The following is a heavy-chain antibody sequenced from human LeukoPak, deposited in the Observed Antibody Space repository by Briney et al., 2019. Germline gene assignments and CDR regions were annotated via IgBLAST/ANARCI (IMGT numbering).Heavy chain of an antibody. CDR2: ISSSGSTI. V-gene: IGHV3-48*03. D-gene: IGHD2-2*01. CDR1: GFTFSSYE. J-gene: IGHJ6*03. CDR3: ARGTIVVVPAAMVYYYYMDV. Sequence: GGSLRLSCAASGFTFSSYEMNWVRQAPGKGLEWVSYISSSGSTIYYADSVKGRFTISRDNAKNSLYLQMNSLRAEDTAVYYCARGTIVVVPAAMVYYYYMDVWGKGTTVTVSS.